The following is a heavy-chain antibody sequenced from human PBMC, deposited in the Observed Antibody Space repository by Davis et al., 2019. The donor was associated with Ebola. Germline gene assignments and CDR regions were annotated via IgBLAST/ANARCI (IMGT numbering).Heavy chain of an antibody. CDR2: IYYSGST. V-gene: IGHV4-30-4*07. CDR3: ASCRQGGCWYFGMDV. Sequence: MPSETLSLTCAVPGGSISSGGYSWSWIRQPPVTVLEWIRYIYYSGSTYYSPSLKSRVTISLDTSKNQFSLNLTSVTAADTAVYYFASCRQGGCWYFGMDVWGQGTTVTVSS. CDR1: GGSISSGGYS. J-gene: IGHJ6*02. D-gene: IGHD6-19*01.